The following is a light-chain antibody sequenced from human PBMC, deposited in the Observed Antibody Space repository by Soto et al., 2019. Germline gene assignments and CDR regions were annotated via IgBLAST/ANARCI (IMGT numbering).Light chain of an antibody. CDR2: DNN. Sequence: QSVLTQPPSVSGAPGQRVTISCTGSSSNIGAGYDVHWYHQLPGTAPKLLIYDNNNRPSGVPDRFSGSKSGTSASLAITGLQAEDEADYYCQSYDSTLSGSVLGGGTKVTVL. CDR1: SSNIGAGYD. J-gene: IGLJ2*01. CDR3: QSYDSTLSGSV. V-gene: IGLV1-40*01.